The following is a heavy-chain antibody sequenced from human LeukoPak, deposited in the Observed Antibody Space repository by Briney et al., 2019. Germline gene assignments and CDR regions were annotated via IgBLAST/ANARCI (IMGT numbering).Heavy chain of an antibody. D-gene: IGHD3-22*01. V-gene: IGHV1-3*03. J-gene: IGHJ4*02. CDR3: ARDPAYYYDSSGLYYFDY. Sequence: GASVKVSCKASGYTFTRYAMHWVRQAPGQRLEWMGWINAGNGNTKYSQEFQGRVTITRDTSASTAYMELSSLRSEDMAVYYYARDPAYYYDSSGLYYFDYWGQGTLVTVSS. CDR1: GYTFTRYA. CDR2: INAGNGNT.